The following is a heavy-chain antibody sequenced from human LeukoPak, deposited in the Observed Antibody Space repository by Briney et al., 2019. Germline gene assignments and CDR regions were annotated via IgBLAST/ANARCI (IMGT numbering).Heavy chain of an antibody. Sequence: SETLSLTCAVSGGSISRSNWWSWVRPPPGKGLEWIGEIYHSGSTNYNPSLKSRVTISVDKSKNQFSLKLSSVTAADTAVYYCARIMGRGYCISTSCRGDWFDPWGQGTLVTVSS. J-gene: IGHJ5*02. V-gene: IGHV4-4*02. CDR3: ARIMGRGYCISTSCRGDWFDP. CDR1: GGSISRSNW. D-gene: IGHD2-2*01. CDR2: IYHSGST.